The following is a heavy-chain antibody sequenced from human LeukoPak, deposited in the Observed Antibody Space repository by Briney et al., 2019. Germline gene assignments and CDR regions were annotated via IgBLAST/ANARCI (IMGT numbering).Heavy chain of an antibody. J-gene: IGHJ6*03. Sequence: ASETLSLTCTVSGGSISTYYWTWIRQPPGKGLEWIGYIYYSGSTNYNPSLKSRVTISVDTSKNQFSLKLSSVTAADTAVYYCAREALYCSGGSCHYYYYYMDVWGKGTTVTVSS. V-gene: IGHV4-59*01. CDR2: IYYSGST. D-gene: IGHD2-15*01. CDR3: AREALYCSGGSCHYYYYYMDV. CDR1: GGSISTYY.